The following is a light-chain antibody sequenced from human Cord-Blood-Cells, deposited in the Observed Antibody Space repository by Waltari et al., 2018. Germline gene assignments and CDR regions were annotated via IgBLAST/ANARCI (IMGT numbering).Light chain of an antibody. CDR3: SSYTSSSTLV. CDR1: SSDVGGYNY. Sequence: QSALTQPASVSGSPGQSLTLSCPGTSSDVGGYNYVSWYPQHPGKAPKLMIYDVRNRPSGVSNRFSGSKSGNTASLTISGLQAEDEADYYCSSYTSSSTLVFGGGTKLTVL. CDR2: DVR. V-gene: IGLV2-14*01. J-gene: IGLJ2*01.